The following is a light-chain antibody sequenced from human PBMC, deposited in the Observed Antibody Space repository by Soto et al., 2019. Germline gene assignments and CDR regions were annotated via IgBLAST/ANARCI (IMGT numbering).Light chain of an antibody. CDR1: QSISSY. CDR2: AAS. J-gene: IGKJ1*01. Sequence: DIQMTQSPSSLSASVGDRVTITCRASQSISSYLNWYQQKPGKAPKLLIYAASSLQSGLASRLSGSGSGTDFPLTIRNLQPEEFATYDRQQSNSTPWTFGQGTKVEIK. V-gene: IGKV1-39*01. CDR3: QQSNSTPWT.